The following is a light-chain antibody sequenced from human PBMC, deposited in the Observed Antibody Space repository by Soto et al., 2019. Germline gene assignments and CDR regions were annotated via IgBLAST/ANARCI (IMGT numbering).Light chain of an antibody. Sequence: QSALTQPRSVSRSPGQSVTISCTGTSSDVGGYNYVSWYQQHPGKAPKVMIYDVSKRPSGVPDRFSSSKSGNTASLTISGLQAEDEADYYCCSYVGSYILYVFGTGTKLTVL. J-gene: IGLJ1*01. CDR3: CSYVGSYILYV. V-gene: IGLV2-11*01. CDR2: DVS. CDR1: SSDVGGYNY.